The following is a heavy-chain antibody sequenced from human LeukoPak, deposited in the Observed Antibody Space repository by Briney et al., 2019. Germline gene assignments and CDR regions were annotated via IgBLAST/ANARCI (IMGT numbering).Heavy chain of an antibody. CDR1: GFTFSTYA. Sequence: GGSLRLSCAGSGFTFSTYAMSWVRQAPGKGLEWVGNIKHDGSEKHYVDSLKGRFTITRDTAKNSLYLQMNGLRAEDTAVYYCARHNDGALDYWGQGTLVTVSS. J-gene: IGHJ4*02. V-gene: IGHV3-7*01. D-gene: IGHD1-1*01. CDR3: ARHNDGALDY. CDR2: IKHDGSEK.